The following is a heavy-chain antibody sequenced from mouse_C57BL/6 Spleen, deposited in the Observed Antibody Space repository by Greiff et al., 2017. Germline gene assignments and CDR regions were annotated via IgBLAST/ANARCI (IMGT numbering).Heavy chain of an antibody. Sequence: DVMLVKSGGGLVQPGGSLSLSCAASGFTFTDYYMSWVRQPPGTALEWLGFIRNKANGYTTEYSASVKGRFTISRDNSQSILYLQMNALRAEDSATYYCARYIRYAMDYWGQGTSVTVAS. J-gene: IGHJ4*01. V-gene: IGHV7-3*01. CDR3: ARYIRYAMDY. CDR2: IRNKANGYTT. CDR1: GFTFTDYY.